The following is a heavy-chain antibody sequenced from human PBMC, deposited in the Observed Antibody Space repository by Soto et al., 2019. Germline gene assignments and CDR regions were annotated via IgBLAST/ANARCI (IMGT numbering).Heavy chain of an antibody. J-gene: IGHJ3*02. CDR1: GCTFSSYS. Sequence: GGSLRLSCAASGCTFSSYSMNWVRQAPGKGLEWVSSISSSSSYIYYADSVKGRLTISRDNAKNSLYLQMNSLRAEDTAVYYCEVGADAFDIWGQGTMVTVSS. V-gene: IGHV3-21*01. D-gene: IGHD1-26*01. CDR3: EVGADAFDI. CDR2: ISSSSSYI.